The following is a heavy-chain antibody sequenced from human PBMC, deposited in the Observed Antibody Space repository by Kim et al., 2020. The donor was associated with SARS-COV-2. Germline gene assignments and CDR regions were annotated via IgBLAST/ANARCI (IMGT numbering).Heavy chain of an antibody. J-gene: IGHJ6*02. V-gene: IGHV3-23*01. Sequence: YYADAVRGRFTISRDNSKNTMYLQMNSLRAEDTAVYYCAKKAQGMDVWGQGTTVTVSS. CDR3: AKKAQGMDV.